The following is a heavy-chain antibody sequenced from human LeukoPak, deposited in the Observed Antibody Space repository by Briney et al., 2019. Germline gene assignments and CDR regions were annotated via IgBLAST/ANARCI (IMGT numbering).Heavy chain of an antibody. CDR1: GYTFTSYY. D-gene: IGHD1-26*01. V-gene: IGHV1-46*01. CDR2: INPSGGST. Sequence: VASVKVSCKASGYTFTSYYMHWVRQAPGQGLEWMGIINPSGGSTSYAQKFQGRVTMTRDMSTSTVYMELSSLRSEDTAVYYCARAGEPLVGASGYYYMDVWGKGTTVTVSS. CDR3: ARAGEPLVGASGYYYMDV. J-gene: IGHJ6*03.